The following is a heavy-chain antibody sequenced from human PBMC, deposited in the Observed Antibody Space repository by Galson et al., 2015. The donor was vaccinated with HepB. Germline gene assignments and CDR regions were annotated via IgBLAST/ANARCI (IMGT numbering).Heavy chain of an antibody. J-gene: IGHJ6*02. Sequence: SVKVSCKASGYTFTSYYMHWVRQAPGQGLEWMGIINPSGGSTSYAQKLQGRVTMTRDTSTSTVYMELSSLRSEDTAVYYCARDREREFGEILFEYYYYYYGMDVWGQGTTVTVSS. D-gene: IGHD3-10*01. V-gene: IGHV1-46*04. CDR1: GYTFTSYY. CDR3: ARDREREFGEILFEYYYYYYGMDV. CDR2: INPSGGST.